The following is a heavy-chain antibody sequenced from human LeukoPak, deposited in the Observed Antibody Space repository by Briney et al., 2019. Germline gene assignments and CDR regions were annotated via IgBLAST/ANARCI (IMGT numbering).Heavy chain of an antibody. Sequence: GGSLRLSCAASGFTFSSYAMSWVRQAPGKRLEWVSSISSSSSYIYYADSVKGRFTISRDNAKNSLYLQMNSLRAEDTAVYYCAREGYKHDYWGQGTLVTVSS. V-gene: IGHV3-21*01. CDR3: AREGYKHDY. CDR2: ISSSSSYI. J-gene: IGHJ4*02. CDR1: GFTFSSYA. D-gene: IGHD5-24*01.